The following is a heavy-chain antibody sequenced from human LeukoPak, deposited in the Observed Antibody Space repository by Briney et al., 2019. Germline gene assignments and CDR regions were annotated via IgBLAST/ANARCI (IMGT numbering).Heavy chain of an antibody. CDR3: AKRDYYGSGSSPSRPYYFDY. D-gene: IGHD3-10*01. CDR2: ISGSGGST. V-gene: IGHV3-23*01. J-gene: IGHJ4*02. CDR1: GFTFSSYA. Sequence: GGSLRLSCAASGFTFSSYAMSWVRQAPGKGLEWVSAISGSGGSTYYTDSVKGRFTISRDNSKNTLYLQMNSLRAEDTAVYYCAKRDYYGSGSSPSRPYYFDYWGQGTLVTVSS.